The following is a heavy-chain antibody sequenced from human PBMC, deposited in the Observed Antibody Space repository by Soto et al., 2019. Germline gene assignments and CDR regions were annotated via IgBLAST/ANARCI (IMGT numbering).Heavy chain of an antibody. J-gene: IGHJ6*03. CDR2: ISAYNGNT. CDR3: ARYNVVVPAAIEVYYYYHMDV. V-gene: IGHV1-18*01. D-gene: IGHD2-2*02. CDR1: GYTFTSYG. Sequence: GASVKVSCKASGYTFTSYGISWVRQAPGQGLEWMGWISAYNGNTNYAQKLQGRVTMTTDTSTSTAYMELRSLRSDDTAVYYCARYNVVVPAAIEVYYYYHMDVWGKGTTVTVSS.